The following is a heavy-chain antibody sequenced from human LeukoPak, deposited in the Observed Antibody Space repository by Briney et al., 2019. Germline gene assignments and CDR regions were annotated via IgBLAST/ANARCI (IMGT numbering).Heavy chain of an antibody. CDR1: GGSFSGYY. Sequence: SETLSLTCAVYGGSFSGYYWSWIRQPPGKGLEWIGEINHSGSTNYNPSLKSRVTISVDTSKNQFSLKLSSVTAADTAVYYCARANYYDSSGYLKYAFDIWGQGTMVTVSS. CDR2: INHSGST. D-gene: IGHD3-22*01. V-gene: IGHV4-34*01. J-gene: IGHJ3*02. CDR3: ARANYYDSSGYLKYAFDI.